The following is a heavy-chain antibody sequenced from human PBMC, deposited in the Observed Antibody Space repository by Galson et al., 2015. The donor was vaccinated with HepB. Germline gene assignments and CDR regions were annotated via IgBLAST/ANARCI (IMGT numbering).Heavy chain of an antibody. V-gene: IGHV1-46*01. CDR3: ARDKDYYDSSGYSALYAFDI. Sequence: SVKVSCKASGYTFTSYYMHWVRQAPGQGLEWMGIINSSGGSTSYAQKFQGRVTMTRDTSTSTVYMELSSLRSEDAAVYYCARDKDYYDSSGYSALYAFDIWGQGTMVTVSS. CDR1: GYTFTSYY. D-gene: IGHD3-22*01. J-gene: IGHJ3*02. CDR2: INSSGGST.